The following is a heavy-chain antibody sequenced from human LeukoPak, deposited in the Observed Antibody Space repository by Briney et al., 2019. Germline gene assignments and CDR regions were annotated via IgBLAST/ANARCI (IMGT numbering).Heavy chain of an antibody. CDR2: ISPNTGGT. CDR3: ARVLNSARPFSTSYYYYYMDV. V-gene: IGHV1-2*02. Sequence: ASVKVSCKASGYTFSDFYIHWVRQAPGHGLEWMGWISPNTGGTNYAQRFQGRVTMTRDTSITTTYLELRGLTSDDTAVYYCARVLNSARPFSTSYYYYYMDVWGKGTTVTVSS. CDR1: GYTFSDFY. D-gene: IGHD6-6*01. J-gene: IGHJ6*03.